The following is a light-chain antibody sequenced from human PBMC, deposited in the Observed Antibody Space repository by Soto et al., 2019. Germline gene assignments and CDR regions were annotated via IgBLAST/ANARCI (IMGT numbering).Light chain of an antibody. CDR2: DIF. CDR1: QSVGSD. Sequence: ERVLTRSPGTLYLSTGERATLSYRASQSVGSDLAWYQQKPGQAPRLVIYDIFTRATGVPTRISGSGSGTEFTLTISSLQPDDFATYYCQQYNTYSSLTFGGGTMVDVK. V-gene: IGKV3D-15*01. CDR3: QQYNTYSSLT. J-gene: IGKJ4*01.